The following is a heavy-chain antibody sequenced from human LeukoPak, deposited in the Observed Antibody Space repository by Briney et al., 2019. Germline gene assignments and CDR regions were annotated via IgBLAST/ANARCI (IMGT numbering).Heavy chain of an antibody. D-gene: IGHD3-16*01. CDR1: GYTLTGYY. J-gene: IGHJ4*02. CDR2: INPNSGAT. V-gene: IGHV1-2*02. CDR3: AREDYVSMGVDY. Sequence: VASVKVSCKASGYTLTGYYMHWVRQAPGQGLEWMGWINPNSGATNYAQKFRGRVTMTRDTSISTAYMELSRLTSDDTAVFYCAREDYVSMGVDYWGQGTLVTVSS.